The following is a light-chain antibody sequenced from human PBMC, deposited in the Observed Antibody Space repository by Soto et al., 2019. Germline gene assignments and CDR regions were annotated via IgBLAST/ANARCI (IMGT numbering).Light chain of an antibody. CDR1: SSNIGSNY. Sequence: QSVLTQPPSAFGTPGQRVTISCSGSSSNIGSNYVYWYQQLPGTAPKLLIYRNNQRPSGVPDRFSSSKSGTSASLAISGLRSEDKADYYCAAWDDSLSGRVVFGGGTKLTVL. J-gene: IGLJ2*01. V-gene: IGLV1-47*01. CDR2: RNN. CDR3: AAWDDSLSGRVV.